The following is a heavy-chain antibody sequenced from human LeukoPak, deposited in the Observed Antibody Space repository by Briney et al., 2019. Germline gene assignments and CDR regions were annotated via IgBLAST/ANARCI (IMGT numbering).Heavy chain of an antibody. CDR2: IYYSGTT. Sequence: SETLSLTCTVSGGSISSHYWSWIRQPPWKGLEWIGYIYYSGTTNYNPSLKSRVTISVDTSKNQFSLKLSSMTAADTAVYYCARGVYIAAAQYGYWGQGTLVTVSS. CDR1: GGSISSHY. CDR3: ARGVYIAAAQYGY. D-gene: IGHD6-13*01. V-gene: IGHV4-59*11. J-gene: IGHJ4*02.